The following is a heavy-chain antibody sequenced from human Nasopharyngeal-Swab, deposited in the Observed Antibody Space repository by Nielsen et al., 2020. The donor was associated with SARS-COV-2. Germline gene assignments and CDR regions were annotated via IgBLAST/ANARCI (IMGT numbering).Heavy chain of an antibody. D-gene: IGHD3-3*01. Sequence: SETLSLTCTVSGGSMSSFAFYSYWAWIRQPPGMGLEWIGSMYHSGATYTNPSLKSRVTLSVDTSTNKFSLNLSSVTATDTAVYYCARWSSSSIKFDYWGQGTLVSVSS. J-gene: IGHJ4*02. CDR2: MYHSGAT. V-gene: IGHV4-39*01. CDR3: ARWSSSSIKFDY. CDR1: GGSMSSFAFYSY.